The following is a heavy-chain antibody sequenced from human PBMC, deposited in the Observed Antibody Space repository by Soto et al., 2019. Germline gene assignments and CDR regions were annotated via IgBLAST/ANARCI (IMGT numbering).Heavy chain of an antibody. V-gene: IGHV3-23*01. CDR1: GFTFSSYA. CDR2: ISGSGGST. CDR3: ARRGSGSYYDY. D-gene: IGHD1-26*01. Sequence: EVQLLESGGGLVQPGGSLRLSCAASGFTFSSYAMRWVRQAPVKGLEWVSAISGSGGSTYYADSVKGRFTISRDNYKNTLYLQMNSLRAADTAVYYCARRGSGSYYDYGGQGTLVTVSS. J-gene: IGHJ4*02.